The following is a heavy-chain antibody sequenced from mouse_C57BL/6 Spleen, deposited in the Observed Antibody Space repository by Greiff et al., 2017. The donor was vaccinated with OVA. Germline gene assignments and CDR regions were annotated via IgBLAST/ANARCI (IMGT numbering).Heavy chain of an antibody. CDR2: ITPNNGGT. CDR3: ARSYYVSISWYFDV. V-gene: IGHV1-18*01. J-gene: IGHJ1*03. Sequence: VQLQQSGPELVKPGASVKIPCKASGYTFTDYNMDWVKQSHGKSLEWIGDITPNNGGTIYNQKFKGKATLTVAKSSSTAYMELRSLTSLDTAVYYCARSYYVSISWYFDVWGTGTTVTVSS. CDR1: GYTFTDYN. D-gene: IGHD1-1*01.